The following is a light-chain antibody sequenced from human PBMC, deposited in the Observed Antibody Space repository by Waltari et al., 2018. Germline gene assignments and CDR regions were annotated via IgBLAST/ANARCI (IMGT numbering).Light chain of an antibody. Sequence: QSALTQPPSASGSPGQSVTISCTGTSIDVGRYNYVSWYQHHPGEAPKLIISEVSKRPSGVPDRFSGSKSGNTASLTVSGLQPEDEADYYCSSFAGYNTPFVFGTGTKVTVL. J-gene: IGLJ1*01. CDR1: SIDVGRYNY. CDR3: SSFAGYNTPFV. CDR2: EVS. V-gene: IGLV2-8*01.